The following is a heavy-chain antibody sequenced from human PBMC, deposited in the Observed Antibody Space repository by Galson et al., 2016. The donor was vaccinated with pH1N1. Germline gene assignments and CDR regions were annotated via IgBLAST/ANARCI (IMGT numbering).Heavy chain of an antibody. CDR2: VSAYSGKT. CDR3: ARDEGGDFWSGYYYFDY. Sequence: SVKVSCKASGFTFTTYGFNWVRQAPGQGLEWMGGVSAYSGKTNYAQNFQGRVTMTTDTSTNTAYMELASLESDDTAVYYCARDEGGDFWSGYYYFDYWGQGTLVTVSS. J-gene: IGHJ4*02. V-gene: IGHV1-18*01. CDR1: GFTFTTYG. D-gene: IGHD3-3*01.